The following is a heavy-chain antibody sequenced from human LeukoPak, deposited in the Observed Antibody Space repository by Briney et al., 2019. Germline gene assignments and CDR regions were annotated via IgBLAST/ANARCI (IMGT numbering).Heavy chain of an antibody. Sequence: ASVKVSCKASGYTFTSYYMHWVRQAPGQGLEWMGIINPSGGSTSYAQKFQGRVTMTRDTSTSTVYMELSSLRSEDTAVYYCARGTAGSAARYDAFDIWGQGTMVTVSS. CDR2: INPSGGST. D-gene: IGHD2-15*01. J-gene: IGHJ3*02. CDR1: GYTFTSYY. CDR3: ARGTAGSAARYDAFDI. V-gene: IGHV1-46*01.